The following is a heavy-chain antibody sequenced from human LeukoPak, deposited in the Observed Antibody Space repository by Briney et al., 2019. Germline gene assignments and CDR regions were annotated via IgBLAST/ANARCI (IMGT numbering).Heavy chain of an antibody. J-gene: IGHJ5*02. CDR2: IGGSGDNT. D-gene: IGHD1-20*01. V-gene: IGHV3-23*01. CDR3: ATKFGDITGTTSNWFDP. CDR1: GFTFKSYD. Sequence: GGSLRLSCAASGFTFKSYDMNWVRQAPGKGLEWVSAIGGSGDNTYYADSVKGRFTISRDNSKNTLYLQMESLRAEDTAVYYCATKFGDITGTTSNWFDPWGQGTLVTVSS.